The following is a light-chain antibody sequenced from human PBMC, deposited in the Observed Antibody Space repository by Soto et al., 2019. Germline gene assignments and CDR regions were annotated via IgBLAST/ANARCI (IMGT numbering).Light chain of an antibody. CDR1: SSNIGAGYD. Sequence: QSVLTQPPSVSGAPGQRVTISCTGSSSNIGAGYDVHWYQQLPGTAPKLLIYGNSNRPSGVPDRFSGSKSGTSASLAITGLQAEDEADCSLSGYVVFGGGTKVTVL. CDR2: GNS. CDR3: SGYVV. V-gene: IGLV1-40*01. J-gene: IGLJ2*01.